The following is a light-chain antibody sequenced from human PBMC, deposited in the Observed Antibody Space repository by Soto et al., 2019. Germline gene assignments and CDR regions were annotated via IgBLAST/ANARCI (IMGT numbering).Light chain of an antibody. CDR1: SPNIGAGYD. Sequence: QSVLTQPPSVSGAPGQRVTISCTGSSPNIGAGYDVHWYQQLPGTAPKLLIYGNSNRPSGVPDRFSGSKSGTSASLAITGLQAEDEADYYCQYYDSSLSRVFGGGTKVTVL. J-gene: IGLJ2*01. CDR3: QYYDSSLSRV. CDR2: GNS. V-gene: IGLV1-40*01.